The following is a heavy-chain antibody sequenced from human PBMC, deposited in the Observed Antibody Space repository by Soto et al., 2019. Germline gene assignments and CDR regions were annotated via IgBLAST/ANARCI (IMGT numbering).Heavy chain of an antibody. D-gene: IGHD6-19*01. CDR1: GFTFRTYE. V-gene: IGHV3-48*03. CDR2: ISSSGSTI. CDR3: ARGFSRGWYDWFDP. Sequence: GGSLRLSCAASGFTFRTYEMNWVRQAPGKGLEWVSYISSSGSTIYYADSVQGRFTISRDNAKDSVYLQMNSLRAEDTAVYYCARGFSRGWYDWFDPWSQGTLVTVSS. J-gene: IGHJ5*02.